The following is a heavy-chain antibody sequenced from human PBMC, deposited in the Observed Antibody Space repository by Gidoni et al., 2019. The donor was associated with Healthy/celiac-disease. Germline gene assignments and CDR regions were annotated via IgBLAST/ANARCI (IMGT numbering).Heavy chain of an antibody. Sequence: EVQLVESGGGLVQPGGSLRLSCAAPGFTLGSYAMSWVRQAPGKVLEWVSAISGSGGSTYYADSVKGRFTISRDNSKNTLYLQMNSLRAEDTAVYYCAKYQLLPIYYYYYMDVWGKGTTVTVSS. V-gene: IGHV3-23*04. J-gene: IGHJ6*03. CDR3: AKYQLLPIYYYYYMDV. CDR2: ISGSGGST. CDR1: GFTLGSYA. D-gene: IGHD2-2*01.